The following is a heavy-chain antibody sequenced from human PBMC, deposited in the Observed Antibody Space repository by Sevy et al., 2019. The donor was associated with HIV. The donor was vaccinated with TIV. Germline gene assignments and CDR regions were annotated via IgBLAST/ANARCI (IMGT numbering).Heavy chain of an antibody. CDR2: ISSASSYI. Sequence: GGSLRLSCAASGFTFNYHFMNWVRQVPGKGLEWVSYISSASSYINYADSVKGRFTISRDNAKNLVFLEMNNLRPEDTAVYFCARGDYYGSLYYFDYWGQGTLVTVSS. D-gene: IGHD3-10*01. CDR1: GFTFNYHF. V-gene: IGHV3-21*01. J-gene: IGHJ4*02. CDR3: ARGDYYGSLYYFDY.